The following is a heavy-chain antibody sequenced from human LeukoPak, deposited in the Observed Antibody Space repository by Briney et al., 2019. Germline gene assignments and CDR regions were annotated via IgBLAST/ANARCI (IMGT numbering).Heavy chain of an antibody. CDR3: AKMSGPIDAFDI. CDR2: IWNDGSKK. D-gene: IGHD3-10*01. J-gene: IGHJ3*02. Sequence: GGSLRLSCAASGFTFSTYGMQWVRQAPGKGLEWVAFIWNDGSKKYYADSVKGRFAISRDNSKNTLYLQMNSLRAEDTAVYYCAKMSGPIDAFDIWGQGTMVTVSS. CDR1: GFTFSTYG. V-gene: IGHV3-30*02.